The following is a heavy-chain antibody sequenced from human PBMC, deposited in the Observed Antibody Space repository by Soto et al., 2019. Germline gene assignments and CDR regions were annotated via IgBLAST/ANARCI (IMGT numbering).Heavy chain of an antibody. J-gene: IGHJ4*02. CDR2: INHSGST. CDR1: GGSFSGYY. D-gene: IGHD3-9*01. V-gene: IGHV4-34*01. CDR3: ASRRGILTGYYHNGAKFDY. Sequence: SETLSLTCAVYGGSFSGYYWSWIRQPPGKGLEWIGEINHSGSTNYNPSLKSRVTISVDTSKNQFSLKLSSVTAADTAVYYCASRRGILTGYYHNGAKFDYWGQGTLVTVSS.